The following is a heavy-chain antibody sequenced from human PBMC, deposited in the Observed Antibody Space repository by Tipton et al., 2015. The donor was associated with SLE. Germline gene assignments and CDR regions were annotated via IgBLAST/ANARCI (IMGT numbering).Heavy chain of an antibody. CDR3: VRLRSKVLIDY. V-gene: IGHV4-39*07. CDR2: LYYSGNT. Sequence: TLSLTCTVSGASISSSGYSWGWIRQPPGKGLEWIGCLYYSGNTYYNPSLKSRITISLDTSKNQFSLEVRSVTAADTAVYYCVRLRSKVLIDYWGQGTLVTVSS. J-gene: IGHJ4*02. CDR1: GASISSSGYS. D-gene: IGHD2-8*01.